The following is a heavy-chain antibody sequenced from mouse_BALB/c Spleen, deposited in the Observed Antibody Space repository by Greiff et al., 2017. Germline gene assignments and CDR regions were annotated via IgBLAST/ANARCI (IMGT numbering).Heavy chain of an antibody. V-gene: IGHV5-6-3*01. CDR2: INSNGGST. CDR1: GFTFSSYG. Sequence: EVHLVESGGGLVQPGGSLKLSCAASGFTFSSYGMSWVRQTPDKRLELVATINSNGGSTYYPDSVKGRFTISRDNAKNTLYLQMSSLKSEDTAMYYCARDTLTGYFDYWGQGTTLTVSS. CDR3: ARDTLTGYFDY. D-gene: IGHD4-1*01. J-gene: IGHJ2*01.